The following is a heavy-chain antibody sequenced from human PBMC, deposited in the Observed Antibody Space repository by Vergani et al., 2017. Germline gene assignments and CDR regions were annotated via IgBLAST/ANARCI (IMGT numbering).Heavy chain of an antibody. V-gene: IGHV3-30*03. Sequence: QVHLVESGGGVVQPGRSLRLSCVVSGFTSSYYGMHWVRQAPGKGLEWVAVISDDGTQKYYADSVKGRFTISRDNSKSTIYLQMNSLRTEDTAVYYCATKSCGTPGCQIGYFREWGQGTLVTVSS. CDR3: ATKSCGTPGCQIGYFRE. D-gene: IGHD1-1*01. CDR1: GFTSSYYG. J-gene: IGHJ1*01. CDR2: ISDDGTQK.